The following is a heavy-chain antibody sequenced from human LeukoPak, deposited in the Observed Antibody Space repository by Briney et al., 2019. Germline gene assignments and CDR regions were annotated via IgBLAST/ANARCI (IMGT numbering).Heavy chain of an antibody. V-gene: IGHV3-7*01. J-gene: IGHJ4*02. CDR1: GFTFSNYW. CDR2: IQQHGSET. CDR3: ARRPFGADY. Sequence: GGSLRLSCEGSGFTFSNYWMSWVRQAPGKGLEWVANIQQHGSETYYGDSVKGRFTISRDNAKNSLYLQMNSLRAEDTAVYYCARRPFGADYWGQGTLVTVSS. D-gene: IGHD3-10*01.